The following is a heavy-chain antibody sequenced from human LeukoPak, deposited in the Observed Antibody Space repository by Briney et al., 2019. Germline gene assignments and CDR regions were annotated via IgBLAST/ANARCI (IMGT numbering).Heavy chain of an antibody. Sequence: GGSLRLSCAAYGFTFSSYSMNWVRQAPGKGLEWVSSISSSSSYIYYADSVKGRFTISRDNAKNSLYLQMNSLRAEDTAVYYCARDRAGGWTDYWGHGTLVTVSS. J-gene: IGHJ4*01. CDR3: ARDRAGGWTDY. CDR2: ISSSSSYI. D-gene: IGHD6-19*01. CDR1: GFTFSSYS. V-gene: IGHV3-21*01.